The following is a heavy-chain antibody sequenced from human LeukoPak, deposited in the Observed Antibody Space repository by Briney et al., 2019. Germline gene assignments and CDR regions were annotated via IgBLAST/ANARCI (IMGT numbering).Heavy chain of an antibody. CDR3: ARECYYDSSGYCGFDY. CDR1: GGSISSYY. Sequence: PSETLSLTCTVSGGSISSYYWSWIRQPAGKGLEWIGRIYTSGSTNYNPSLKSRVTMSVDTSKNQFSLMLSSVTAADTAVYYCARECYYDSSGYCGFDYWGQGTLVTVSS. J-gene: IGHJ4*02. D-gene: IGHD3-22*01. CDR2: IYTSGST. V-gene: IGHV4-4*07.